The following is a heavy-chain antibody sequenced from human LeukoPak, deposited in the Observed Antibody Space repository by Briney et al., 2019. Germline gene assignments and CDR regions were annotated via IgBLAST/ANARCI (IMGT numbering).Heavy chain of an antibody. CDR2: ISWNSGSI. V-gene: IGHV3-9*01. D-gene: IGHD4-17*01. CDR3: TKDMTTAPNDAFDI. Sequence: GRSLRLSCGASGFSFDDYDMHWVRQAPGQGLEWVSGISWNSGSIGYADSLKGRFTISRDNAKNSLYLQLNSLRAEDTALYYCTKDMTTAPNDAFDIWGQGTMVTVSS. J-gene: IGHJ3*02. CDR1: GFSFDDYD.